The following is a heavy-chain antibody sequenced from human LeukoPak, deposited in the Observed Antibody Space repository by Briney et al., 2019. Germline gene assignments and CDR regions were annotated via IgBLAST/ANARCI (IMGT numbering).Heavy chain of an antibody. D-gene: IGHD3-10*01. CDR3: AIPMIRGVISAFDI. J-gene: IGHJ3*02. V-gene: IGHV4-31*03. Sequence: SETLSLTCSVSGGSISSGNYYWSWIRQHPGKGLEWIGYIYNSGSTFYNPSLKRRVTISVDTSKNYFSLKLRSVTAADTAVYYGAIPMIRGVISAFDIWGQGTMVTVSS. CDR2: IYNSGST. CDR1: GGSISSGNYY.